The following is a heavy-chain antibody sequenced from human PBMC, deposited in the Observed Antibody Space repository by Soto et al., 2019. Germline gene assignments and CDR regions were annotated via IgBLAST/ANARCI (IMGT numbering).Heavy chain of an antibody. CDR2: ISSTGSTT. J-gene: IGHJ4*02. Sequence: PGGSLRLSCAASGFTFSSYAMAWVRQAPGKGLEWVSCISSTGSTTYYAGSLEGRFTISRDNARTTLYMQMNSLRAEDTAVYYCAKAYFGSGSPFYMDYWGQGTLVTVSS. CDR3: AKAYFGSGSPFYMDY. V-gene: IGHV3-23*01. CDR1: GFTFSSYA. D-gene: IGHD3-10*01.